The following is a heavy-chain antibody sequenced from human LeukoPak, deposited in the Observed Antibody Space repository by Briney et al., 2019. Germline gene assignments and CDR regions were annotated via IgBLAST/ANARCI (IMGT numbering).Heavy chain of an antibody. CDR2: IYSAGST. J-gene: IGHJ6*03. CDR3: ARDKYFGVMDV. Sequence: PGGSLRLSCAASGFTVSSNYMNWVRQAPGKGLEWVSVIYSAGSTYYADSVQGRFTISRDNSKNTLYLQMNSLRAEDTAVYYCARDKYFGVMDVWGKGTTVTISS. D-gene: IGHD3-10*01. V-gene: IGHV3-53*01. CDR1: GFTVSSNY.